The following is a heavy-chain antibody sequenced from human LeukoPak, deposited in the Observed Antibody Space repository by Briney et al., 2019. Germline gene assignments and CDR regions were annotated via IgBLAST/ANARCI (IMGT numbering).Heavy chain of an antibody. CDR2: INHSGST. CDR3: ARGRVGYYYGSGTLNWFDP. D-gene: IGHD3-10*01. CDR1: GGSFSGYY. J-gene: IGHJ5*02. V-gene: IGHV4-34*01. Sequence: SETLSLTCAVCGGSFSGYYWSWIRQPPGKGLEWIGEINHSGSTNYNPSLKSRVTISVDTSKNQFSLKLSSVTAADTAVYYCARGRVGYYYGSGTLNWFDPWGQGTLVTVSS.